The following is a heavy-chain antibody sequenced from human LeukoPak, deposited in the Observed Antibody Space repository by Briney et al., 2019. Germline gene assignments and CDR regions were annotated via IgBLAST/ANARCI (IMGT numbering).Heavy chain of an antibody. D-gene: IGHD2-8*02. Sequence: GGSLTLSCAVSGVIVSSHHVKWVRRAPGKGLEWVTVIYGFDGTSYADSVKGRFTITRDNSKNTDYLQMNSLRAEDTAAYYSASGLVYWGQGTLVTVSS. CDR1: GVIVSSHH. V-gene: IGHV3-53*01. CDR3: ASGLVY. J-gene: IGHJ4*02. CDR2: IYGFDGT.